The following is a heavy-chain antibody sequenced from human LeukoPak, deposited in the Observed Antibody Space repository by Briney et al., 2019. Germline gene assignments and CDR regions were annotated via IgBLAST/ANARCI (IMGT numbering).Heavy chain of an antibody. Sequence: ASETLSLTCGVSGGSVTSTNWWTWVRQPPGKGLEWIGEVHLDGRTNYNPSLKSRLTMSVDLSENHISLKLTSVTAADTAAYYCAREGGFYRPLDYSGQGTLVTVSS. CDR3: AREGGFYRPLDY. CDR2: VHLDGRT. CDR1: GGSVTSTNW. V-gene: IGHV4-4*02. D-gene: IGHD3-3*01. J-gene: IGHJ4*02.